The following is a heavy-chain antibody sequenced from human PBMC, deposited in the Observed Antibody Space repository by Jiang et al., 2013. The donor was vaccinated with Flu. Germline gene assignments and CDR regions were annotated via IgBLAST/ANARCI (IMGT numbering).Heavy chain of an antibody. V-gene: IGHV1-18*01. Sequence: RQAPRTRDVEWMGWISAYNGNTNYAQKLQGRVTMTTDTSTSTAYMELRSLRSDDTAVYYCAKAVAGTLGYWGQGTLVTVSS. J-gene: IGHJ4*02. D-gene: IGHD6-19*01. CDR2: ISAYNGNT. CDR3: AKAVAGTLGY.